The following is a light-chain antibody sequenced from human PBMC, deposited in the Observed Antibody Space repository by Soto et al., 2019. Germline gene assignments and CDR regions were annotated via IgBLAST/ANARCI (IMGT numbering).Light chain of an antibody. CDR1: QSVSSY. J-gene: IGKJ1*01. Sequence: EIVLTQSPATLSLSPGERATLSCRASQSVSSYLAWYQQKPGQAPRLLIFDAYRRATGIPDRFSGSGSGTNFALTISRLEPEDCALYYCHQYASSVGTFGQGTKVDIK. CDR3: HQYASSVGT. V-gene: IGKV3-20*01. CDR2: DAY.